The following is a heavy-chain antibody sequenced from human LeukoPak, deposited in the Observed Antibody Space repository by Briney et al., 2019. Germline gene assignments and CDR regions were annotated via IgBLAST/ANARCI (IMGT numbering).Heavy chain of an antibody. J-gene: IGHJ4*02. Sequence: GGSLRLSCAASGFTFSIYAMSWVRQAPGKGLEWVSGISGSGGSTDYADSVKGRFTISRDNSKNTLYLQMNSLRAEDTAVYYCAKDDPNSGSFPDYWGQGTLVTVSS. D-gene: IGHD3-10*01. CDR2: ISGSGGST. CDR3: AKDDPNSGSFPDY. V-gene: IGHV3-23*01. CDR1: GFTFSIYA.